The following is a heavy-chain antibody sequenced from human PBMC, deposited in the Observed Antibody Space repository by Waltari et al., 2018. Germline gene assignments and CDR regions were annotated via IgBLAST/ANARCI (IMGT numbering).Heavy chain of an antibody. CDR3: ARHGYFCFDF. CDR1: GFTFRDHW. CDR2: IKKDGSTK. D-gene: IGHD4-17*01. Sequence: EVQVVESGGDLVQPGGSLRLSCAASGFTFRDHWMGWVRQAPGKGLEWVANIKKDGSTKYYVDSVKGRFTISRDNAKDSLFLQMNSLRAEDTAVYYCARHGYFCFDFWGQGIVVTVSS. V-gene: IGHV3-7*01. J-gene: IGHJ4*02.